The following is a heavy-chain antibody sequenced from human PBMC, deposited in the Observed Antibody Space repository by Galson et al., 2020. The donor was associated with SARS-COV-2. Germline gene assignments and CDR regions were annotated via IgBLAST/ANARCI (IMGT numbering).Heavy chain of an antibody. V-gene: IGHV3-11*01. CDR3: AREGPSRVSDV. J-gene: IGHJ6*02. CDR2: ISSSGSTI. CDR1: GFTFSDYY. D-gene: IGHD6-13*01. Sequence: GESLKISCAASGFTFSDYYMSWIRQAPGKGLEWVLYISSSGSTIYYADSVKGRFTISRDNAKSSLYLQMNSLRAEDTAVYYCAREGPSRVSDVWGQGTTVTVSS.